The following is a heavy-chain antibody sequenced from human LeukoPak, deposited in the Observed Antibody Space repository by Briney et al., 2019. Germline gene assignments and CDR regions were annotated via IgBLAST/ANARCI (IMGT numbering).Heavy chain of an antibody. CDR1: GYTFTGYY. J-gene: IGHJ4*02. D-gene: IGHD3-10*01. CDR2: INPNSGGT. Sequence: ASVKVSCKASGYTFTGYYMHWVRQAPGQGLEWMGWINPNSGGTNYAQKFQGRVTMTRDTSISTAYMELSRLRSDDTAVYYCARDSYGSGSYYRNDYWGQGTLVTVSS. CDR3: ARDSYGSGSYYRNDY. V-gene: IGHV1-2*02.